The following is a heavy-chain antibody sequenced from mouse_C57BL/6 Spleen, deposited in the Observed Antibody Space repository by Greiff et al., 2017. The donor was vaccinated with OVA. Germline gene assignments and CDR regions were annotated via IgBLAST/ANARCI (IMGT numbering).Heavy chain of an antibody. Sequence: EVQLQQSGPELVKPGASVKISCKASGYSFTGYYMNWVKQSPEKSLEWIGEINPSTGGTTYNQKFKAKATLTVDKSSSTAYMQLKSLTSEDSAVYYCARSYYDYDRFDYWGQGTTLTGSS. V-gene: IGHV1-42*01. J-gene: IGHJ2*01. CDR3: ARSYYDYDRFDY. CDR1: GYSFTGYY. CDR2: INPSTGGT. D-gene: IGHD2-4*01.